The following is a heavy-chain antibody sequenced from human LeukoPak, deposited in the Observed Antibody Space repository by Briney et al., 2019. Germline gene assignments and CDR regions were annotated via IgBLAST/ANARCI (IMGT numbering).Heavy chain of an antibody. CDR1: GFTFSDYT. V-gene: IGHV3-21*01. J-gene: IGHJ4*02. CDR3: ARATAVAGPYYFDY. Sequence: GGSLRLSCAASGFTFSDYTMTWVRQAPGKGLEWVSSIGSVTTYIYYADSVKGRFTISRDNAKNSLSMQMNSLRAEDTAVYYCARATAVAGPYYFDYWGQGTLVTVSS. D-gene: IGHD6-19*01. CDR2: IGSVTTYI.